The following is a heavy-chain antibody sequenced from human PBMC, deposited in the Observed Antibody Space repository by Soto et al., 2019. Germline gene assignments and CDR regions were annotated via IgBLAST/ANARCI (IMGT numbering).Heavy chain of an antibody. D-gene: IGHD1-7*01. CDR1: GFTFSSYD. J-gene: IGHJ4*02. V-gene: IGHV3-13*01. Sequence: LRLSCAASGFTFSSYDMHWVRQATGKGLEWVSAIGTAGDTYYPGSVKGRFTISRENAKNSLYLQMNSLRAGDTAVYYCARDKKITGTFDYWGQGTLVTVSS. CDR3: ARDKKITGTFDY. CDR2: IGTAGDT.